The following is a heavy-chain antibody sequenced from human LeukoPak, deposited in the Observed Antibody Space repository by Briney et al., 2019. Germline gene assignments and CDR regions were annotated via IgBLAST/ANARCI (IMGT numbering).Heavy chain of an antibody. CDR1: GFIFSSYS. J-gene: IGHJ3*02. Sequence: GGSLRLSCAASGFIFSSYSMNWVRQAPGKGLEWVSSISISSTYIYFADSVKGRFTISRDNAKNSLYLQMNSLRAEDTAVYYCARGALGMSGRIVDAFDIWGQGTRVTVSS. CDR3: ARGALGMSGRIVDAFDI. D-gene: IGHD1-14*01. CDR2: ISISSTYI. V-gene: IGHV3-21*01.